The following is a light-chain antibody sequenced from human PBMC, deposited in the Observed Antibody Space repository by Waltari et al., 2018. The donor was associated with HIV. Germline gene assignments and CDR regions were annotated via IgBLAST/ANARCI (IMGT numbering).Light chain of an antibody. V-gene: IGLV3-19*01. CDR2: GKD. CDR3: NSRDSSSNRVV. Sequence: SSELTQDPAVSVALEQTVRITCQGGSLRSYHSSLYQSKTGQAPALVIYGKDNRPSGTPDRFSGSSSGNTASLTITGAQAEDEADYYCNSRDSSSNRVVFGGGTKLTVL. J-gene: IGLJ2*01. CDR1: SLRSYH.